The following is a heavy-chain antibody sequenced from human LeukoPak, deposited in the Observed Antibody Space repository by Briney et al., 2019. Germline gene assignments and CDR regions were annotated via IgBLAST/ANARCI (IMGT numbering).Heavy chain of an antibody. D-gene: IGHD3-10*01. V-gene: IGHV4-38-2*01. CDR3: ARVRHYYGSGSYSGWFDP. CDR1: GYSIGSGYY. Sequence: ASETLSPTCAVSGYSIGSGYYWGWIRQPPGKGLEWIGSIYHSGSTYYNPSLKSRVTISVDTSKNQFSLKLSSVTAADTAVYYCARVRHYYGSGSYSGWFDPWGQGTLVTVSS. CDR2: IYHSGST. J-gene: IGHJ5*02.